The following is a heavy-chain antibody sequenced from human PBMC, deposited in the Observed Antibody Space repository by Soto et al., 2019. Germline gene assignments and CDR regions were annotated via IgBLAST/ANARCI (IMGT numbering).Heavy chain of an antibody. CDR3: ARDRKYCTNGVCHGPFDY. V-gene: IGHV1-69*13. CDR1: GGTFSSYA. J-gene: IGHJ4*02. D-gene: IGHD2-8*01. CDR2: IIPIFGTA. Sequence: SVKVSCKASGGTFSSYAISWVRQAPGQGLELMGGIIPIFGTANYAQKFQGRVTITADESTSTAYMELSSLRSEDTAVYYCARDRKYCTNGVCHGPFDYWGQGTLVTVYS.